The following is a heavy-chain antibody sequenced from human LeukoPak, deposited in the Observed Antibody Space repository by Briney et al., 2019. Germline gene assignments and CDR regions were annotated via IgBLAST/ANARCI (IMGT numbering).Heavy chain of an antibody. J-gene: IGHJ4*02. Sequence: GGSLRLSCAASGFTFSSYAMSWVRQAPGKGLEWVSAISGSGGSTYYADSVKGRFTISRDNSKNTLYLQMNSLRAEDTAVYYCAKVYDSSGYFYAKEYYFDYWGQGTLVTVSS. D-gene: IGHD3-22*01. CDR1: GFTFSSYA. CDR3: AKVYDSSGYFYAKEYYFDY. CDR2: ISGSGGST. V-gene: IGHV3-23*01.